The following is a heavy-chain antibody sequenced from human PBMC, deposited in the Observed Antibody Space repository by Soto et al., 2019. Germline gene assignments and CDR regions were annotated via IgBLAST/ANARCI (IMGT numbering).Heavy chain of an antibody. CDR2: ISGSGGST. V-gene: IGHV3-23*01. CDR1: GFTFSSDW. CDR3: ARRGPGTYFDY. Sequence: PGGSLRLSCAASGFTFSSDWMHWVRQAPGKGLVWVSVISGSGGSTYYADSVKGRFTISRDNSKNTLYLQMNSLRAEDTAVYYCARRGPGTYFDYWGQGTLVTVSS. J-gene: IGHJ4*02. D-gene: IGHD6-13*01.